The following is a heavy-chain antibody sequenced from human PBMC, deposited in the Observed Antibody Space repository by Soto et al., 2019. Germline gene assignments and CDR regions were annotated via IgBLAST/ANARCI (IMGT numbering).Heavy chain of an antibody. CDR1: GDSVSSNSAA. J-gene: IGHJ4*01. V-gene: IGHV6-1*01. CDR3: ARDYDILAGNYLYYFDY. D-gene: IGHD3-9*01. Sequence: SQTLSVTCAISGDSVSSNSAACNWIRQSPSRGLEWLGRTYYRSKWYNDYAVSVKSRITINPDTSKNQFSLQLNSVTPEDTAVYYCARDYDILAGNYLYYFDYWGQETLVTVSS. CDR2: TYYRSKWYN.